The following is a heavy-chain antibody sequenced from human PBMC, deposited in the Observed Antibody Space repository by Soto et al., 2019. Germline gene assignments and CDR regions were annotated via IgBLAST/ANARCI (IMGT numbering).Heavy chain of an antibody. V-gene: IGHV3-23*01. CDR2: VGIGGST. D-gene: IGHD2-15*01. Sequence: GGSLRLSCAASGFTFSSYAMGWVRQGPGKGLEWVAVVGIGGSTHYADSVRGRFTISRDNSKNTLSLQMNSLTAEDTAVYFCAKRRGAGGHFGYWGQGALVTVSS. CDR1: GFTFSSYA. J-gene: IGHJ4*02. CDR3: AKRRGAGGHFGY.